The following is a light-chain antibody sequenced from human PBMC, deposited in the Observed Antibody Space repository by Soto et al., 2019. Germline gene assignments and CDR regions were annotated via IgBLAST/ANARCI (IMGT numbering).Light chain of an antibody. J-gene: IGKJ5*01. CDR3: QQGSSSGT. CDR2: GTS. Sequence: EIVLTQSPGTLSLSPGERATLSCRASQTVSNNYSAWYQQKPGHAPRLITYGTSNRSTGIPDRFSGSGSGTVFTLTISRLEPEDFADYCCQQGSSSGTFGQGTRVEIK. V-gene: IGKV3-20*01. CDR1: QTVSNNY.